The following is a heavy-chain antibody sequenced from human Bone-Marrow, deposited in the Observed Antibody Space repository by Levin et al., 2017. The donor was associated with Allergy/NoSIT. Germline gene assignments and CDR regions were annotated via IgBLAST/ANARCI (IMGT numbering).Heavy chain of an antibody. V-gene: IGHV3-21*01. CDR1: GFTFSSYS. Sequence: SCAASGFTFSSYSMNWVRQAPGKGLEWVSSISSSSSYIYYADSVKGRFTISRDNAKNSLYLQMNSLRAEDTAVYYCARRGWGWDAFDIWGQGTMVTVSS. J-gene: IGHJ3*02. CDR2: ISSSSSYI. D-gene: IGHD2-21*01. CDR3: ARRGWGWDAFDI.